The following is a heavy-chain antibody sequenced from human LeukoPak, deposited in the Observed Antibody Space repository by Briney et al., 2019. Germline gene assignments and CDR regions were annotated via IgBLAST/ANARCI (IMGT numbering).Heavy chain of an antibody. Sequence: SETLSLTCTVSGGSISSHYWSWIRQPAGKGLEWIGRIYTSGSTNYNPSLKSRVTMSVDTPKNQFSLKLSSVTAADTAVYYCARENSSGYSISYYFDYWGQGTLVTVSS. CDR3: ARENSSGYSISYYFDY. J-gene: IGHJ4*02. CDR1: GGSISSHY. D-gene: IGHD6-6*01. CDR2: IYTSGST. V-gene: IGHV4-4*07.